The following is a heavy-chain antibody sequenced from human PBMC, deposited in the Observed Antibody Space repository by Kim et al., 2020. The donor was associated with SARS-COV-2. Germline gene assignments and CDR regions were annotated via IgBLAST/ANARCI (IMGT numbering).Heavy chain of an antibody. D-gene: IGHD3-22*01. J-gene: IGHJ4*02. CDR2: IRSKANSYAT. CDR3: TSLGYDSSGYYYAHDY. V-gene: IGHV3-73*01. Sequence: GGSLRLSCAASGFTFSGSAMHWVRQASGKGLEWVGRIRSKANSYATAYAASVKGRFTISRDDSKNTAYLQMNSLKTEDTAVYYCTSLGYDSSGYYYAHDYWGQGTLVTVSS. CDR1: GFTFSGSA.